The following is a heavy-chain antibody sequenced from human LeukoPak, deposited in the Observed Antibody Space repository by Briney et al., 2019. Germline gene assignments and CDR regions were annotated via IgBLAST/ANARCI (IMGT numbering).Heavy chain of an antibody. CDR1: GFTVSSNY. CDR2: IYSGGST. J-gene: IGHJ4*02. CDR3: ARGNYGNFDY. D-gene: IGHD4-17*01. Sequence: GGSLRLSCAASGFTVSSNYMHGVRQAPGEGLEWVSVIYSGGSTYYADSVKGRFTISRDNSENTVSLQMDSLRAEDTAVYYCARGNYGNFDYLGQGTLVTVSS. V-gene: IGHV3-53*01.